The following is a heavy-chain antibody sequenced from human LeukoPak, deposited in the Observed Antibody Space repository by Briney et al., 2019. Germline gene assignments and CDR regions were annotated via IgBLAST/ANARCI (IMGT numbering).Heavy chain of an antibody. D-gene: IGHD3-16*01. CDR3: ARDLIMIGSGNAFDI. J-gene: IGHJ3*02. CDR1: GGSISSYY. CDR2: IYYSGST. Sequence: SETLSLTCTVSGGSISSYYWSWIRQPPGKGLEWIGYIYYSGSTYYNPSLKSRVTISVDTSKNQFSLKLSSVTAADTAVYYCARDLIMIGSGNAFDIWGQGTMVTVSS. V-gene: IGHV4-30-4*01.